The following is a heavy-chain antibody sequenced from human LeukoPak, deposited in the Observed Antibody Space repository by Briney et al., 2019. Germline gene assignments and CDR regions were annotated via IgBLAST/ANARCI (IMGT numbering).Heavy chain of an antibody. CDR1: GDSISSYH. J-gene: IGHJ5*02. CDR2: VYVTGST. D-gene: IGHD6-19*01. CDR3: ARDRQWLVDH. Sequence: PSETLSLTCTVPGDSISSYHWSWIRQPAGKGLEWIGRVYVTGSTNLNPALQSRVTMSVDTSKNQFSLKLTSVTAADTAVYYCARDRQWLVDHWGQGTLVTVSS. V-gene: IGHV4-4*07.